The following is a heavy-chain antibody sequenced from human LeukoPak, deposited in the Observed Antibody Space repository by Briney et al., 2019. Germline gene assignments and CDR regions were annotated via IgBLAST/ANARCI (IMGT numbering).Heavy chain of an antibody. D-gene: IGHD3-10*01. V-gene: IGHV3-23*01. CDR1: GFTFSSYA. Sequence: PGGSLRLFCAASGFTFSSYAMSWVRQAPGKELEWVSAISGSGGSTYYADSVKGRFTISRDNSKNTLYLQMNSLRAEDTAVYYCAKSGELLWFGELDYYYMDVWGKGTTVTVSS. J-gene: IGHJ6*03. CDR3: AKSGELLWFGELDYYYMDV. CDR2: ISGSGGST.